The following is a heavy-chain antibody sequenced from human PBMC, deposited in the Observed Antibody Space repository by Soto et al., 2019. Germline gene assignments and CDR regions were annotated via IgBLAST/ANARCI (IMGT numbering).Heavy chain of an antibody. J-gene: IGHJ5*02. CDR2: YYTGST. V-gene: IGHV4-39*01. Sequence: YYTGSTYYSPSLKGRLTISVDPSKNQFSLKLTYVTAADTAMYYCARPKTIGAAAGKGWFDPWGQGTLVTV. D-gene: IGHD6-13*01. CDR3: ARPKTIGAAAGKGWFDP.